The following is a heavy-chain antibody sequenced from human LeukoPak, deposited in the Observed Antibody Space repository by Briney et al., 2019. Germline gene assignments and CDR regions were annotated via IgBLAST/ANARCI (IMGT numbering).Heavy chain of an antibody. Sequence: PGGFLRLSCAASGFTFSSYSMNWVRQAPGKGLEWVSYISSSSTIYYADSVKGRFTISRDNAKNSLYLQMNSLRAEDTAVYYCARFTFYYYYGMDVWGQGTTVTVSS. V-gene: IGHV3-48*04. CDR3: ARFTFYYYYGMDV. CDR1: GFTFSSYS. J-gene: IGHJ6*02. CDR2: ISSSSTI. D-gene: IGHD4-23*01.